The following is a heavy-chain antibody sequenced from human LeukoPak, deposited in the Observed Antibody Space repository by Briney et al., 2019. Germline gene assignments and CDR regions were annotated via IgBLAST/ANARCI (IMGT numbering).Heavy chain of an antibody. CDR1: GGSFSGYY. CDR2: INHSGST. J-gene: IGHJ3*02. V-gene: IGHV4-34*01. CDR3: ARGMSTTFDAFDI. Sequence: SETLSLTCAVYGGSFSGYYWSWIRQPPGKGLEWIGEINHSGSTNYNPSLKSRVTISVDTSKNQFSLRLNSVTAADTAVYYCARGMSTTFDAFDIWGQGTMVTVSS. D-gene: IGHD1-26*01.